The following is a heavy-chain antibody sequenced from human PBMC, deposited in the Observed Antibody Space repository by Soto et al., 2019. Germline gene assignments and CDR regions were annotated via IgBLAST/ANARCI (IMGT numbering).Heavy chain of an antibody. J-gene: IGHJ6*02. CDR3: AMEVTGSGSRPQYYYYGMDV. V-gene: IGHV3-33*01. Sequence: QVQLVESGGGMVQPGRSLRLSCAASGFTFSSYGMHWVRQAPGKGLEWVAVIWYDGSNKYYADSVKGRFTISRDNSKNTLYLQMNSLRAEDTAVYYCAMEVTGSGSRPQYYYYGMDVWGQGTTVTVSS. CDR2: IWYDGSNK. D-gene: IGHD3-10*01. CDR1: GFTFSSYG.